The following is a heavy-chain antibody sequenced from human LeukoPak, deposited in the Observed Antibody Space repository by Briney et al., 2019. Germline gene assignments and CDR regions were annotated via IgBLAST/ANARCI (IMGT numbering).Heavy chain of an antibody. CDR1: GYTFTSYG. D-gene: IGHD3-22*01. CDR3: ARDTFNYYDSSGHDAFDI. CDR2: ISAYNGNT. V-gene: IGHV1-18*01. J-gene: IGHJ3*02. Sequence: ASVKVSCKASGYTFTSYGISWVRQAPGQGLEWMGWISAYNGNTNYAQKLQGRVTMATDTSTSTAYMELGSLRSDDTAVYYCARDTFNYYDSSGHDAFDIWGQGTMVTVSS.